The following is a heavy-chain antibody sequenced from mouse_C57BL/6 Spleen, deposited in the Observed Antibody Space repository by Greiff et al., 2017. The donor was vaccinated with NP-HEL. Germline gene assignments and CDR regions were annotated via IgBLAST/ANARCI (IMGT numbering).Heavy chain of an antibody. CDR1: GYTFTDYN. V-gene: IGHV1-22*01. CDR3: ARRALPHWYFDV. CDR2: INPNNGGT. Sequence: VQLQQSGPELVKPGASVKMSCKASGYTFTDYNMHWVKQSHGKSLEWIGYINPNNGGTSYNQKFKGKATLTVNKSSSTAYMELRSLTSEDSAVYYWARRALPHWYFDVWGTGTTVTVSS. D-gene: IGHD3-3*01. J-gene: IGHJ1*03.